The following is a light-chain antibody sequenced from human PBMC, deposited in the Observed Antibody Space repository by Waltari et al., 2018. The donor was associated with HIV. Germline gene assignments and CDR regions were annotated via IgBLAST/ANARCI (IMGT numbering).Light chain of an antibody. CDR3: DSRDSSDNPVV. CDR2: GKN. J-gene: IGLJ2*01. V-gene: IGLV3-19*01. CDR1: SLRSYY. Sequence: SSELTQDPSVSVALGQTVRITCQGASLRSYYASWYQQRPGQAPILVIYGKNKRPSGIPDRFSGSSSGNITSLTITGAQAEDEADYYCDSRDSSDNPVVFGGGTKLTVL.